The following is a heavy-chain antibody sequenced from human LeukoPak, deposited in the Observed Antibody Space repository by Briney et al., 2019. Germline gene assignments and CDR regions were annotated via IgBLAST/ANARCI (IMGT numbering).Heavy chain of an antibody. Sequence: ASVKVSCKASGYTFTSYGISWVRQAPGQGLEWMGWISAYNGNTNYAQKLQGRVTMTTDTSTSTAYMELRSLRSDDAAVYYCARVGSIAVADQFDYWGQGTLVTVSS. CDR1: GYTFTSYG. J-gene: IGHJ4*02. D-gene: IGHD6-19*01. V-gene: IGHV1-18*01. CDR3: ARVGSIAVADQFDY. CDR2: ISAYNGNT.